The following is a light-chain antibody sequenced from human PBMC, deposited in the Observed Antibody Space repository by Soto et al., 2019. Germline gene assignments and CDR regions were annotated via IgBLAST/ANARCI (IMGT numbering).Light chain of an antibody. Sequence: DIQMTQSPSSLSASVGDRVTITCRAGQSISYFLNWYQQKPGKAPKLLIYAASSLQSGVPSRFSGSGSGTDFTLTISSLQPEDFATYYCQQSYSTPPTFGQGTKVDIK. CDR3: QQSYSTPPT. J-gene: IGKJ1*01. CDR2: AAS. CDR1: QSISYF. V-gene: IGKV1-39*01.